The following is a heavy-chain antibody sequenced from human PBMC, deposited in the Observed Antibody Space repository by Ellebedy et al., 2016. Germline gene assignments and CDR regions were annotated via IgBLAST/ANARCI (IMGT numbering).Heavy chain of an antibody. D-gene: IGHD2-21*02. CDR2: IFSDGST. CDR1: AFTVSESY. J-gene: IGHJ4*02. V-gene: IGHV3-53*01. CDR3: ARQRYGDHFDF. Sequence: GGSLRLSCTASAFTVSESYMSWVRQAPGKGLEWVSSIFSDGSTYYADSVQGRFSISRENSNNTVSLQMHNLRADDTAVYYCARQRYGDHFDFWGQGTVVTVTA.